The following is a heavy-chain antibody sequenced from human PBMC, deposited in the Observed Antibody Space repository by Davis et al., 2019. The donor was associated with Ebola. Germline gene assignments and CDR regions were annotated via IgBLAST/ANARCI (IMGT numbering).Heavy chain of an antibody. V-gene: IGHV4-59*12. D-gene: IGHD3-3*01. Sequence: SETLSLTCTVSGGSISSYYWSWIRQPPGKGLEWIGYIYYSGSTNYNPSLKSRVTISVDTSKNQFSLKLSSVTAADTAVYYCARARFLEWRRGWFDPWGQGTLVTVSS. CDR2: IYYSGST. CDR1: GGSISSYY. J-gene: IGHJ5*02. CDR3: ARARFLEWRRGWFDP.